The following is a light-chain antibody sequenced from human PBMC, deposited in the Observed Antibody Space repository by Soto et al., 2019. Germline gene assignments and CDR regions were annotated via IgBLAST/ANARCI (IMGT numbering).Light chain of an antibody. J-gene: IGLJ3*02. Sequence: QSALTQPASVSGSPGQSITIYCTGTSSDVGGYNYVSWYQQHPGKAPKLMIFEVSNRPSGVSNRFSGSKSGNTASLTISGLQAEDEADYYCSSYTTTTWVFGGGTKVTVL. CDR1: SSDVGGYNY. CDR3: SSYTTTTWV. V-gene: IGLV2-14*01. CDR2: EVS.